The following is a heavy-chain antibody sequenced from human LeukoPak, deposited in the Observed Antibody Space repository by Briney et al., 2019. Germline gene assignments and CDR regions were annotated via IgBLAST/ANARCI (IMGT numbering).Heavy chain of an antibody. CDR1: GFTFSSYA. CDR3: AKQLIPYYYYYGMDV. V-gene: IGHV3-23*01. J-gene: IGHJ6*02. Sequence: GGPLRLSCAASGFTFSSYAMSWVRQAPGKGLEWVSAISGSGGSTYYADPVKGRFTISRDNSKNTLYLQMNSLRAEDTAVYYCAKQLIPYYYYYGMDVWGQGTTVTVSS. CDR2: ISGSGGST.